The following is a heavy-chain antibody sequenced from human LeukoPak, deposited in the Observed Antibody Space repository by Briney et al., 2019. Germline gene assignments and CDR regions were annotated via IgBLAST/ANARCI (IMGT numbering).Heavy chain of an antibody. D-gene: IGHD5-12*01. CDR2: IYYGGST. J-gene: IGHJ4*02. CDR3: ARGISPSGYLFDY. V-gene: IGHV4-59*01. CDR1: GGSISSYY. Sequence: SETLSLTCTVSGGSISSYYWSWIRQPPGKGLEWIGYIYYGGSTNYNPSLKSRVTISVDTSKNQFSLKLSSVTAADTAVYYCARGISPSGYLFDYWGQGTLVTVSS.